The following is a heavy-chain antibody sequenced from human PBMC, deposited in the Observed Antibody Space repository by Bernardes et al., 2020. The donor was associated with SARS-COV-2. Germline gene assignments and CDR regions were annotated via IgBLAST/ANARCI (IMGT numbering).Heavy chain of an antibody. D-gene: IGHD2-15*01. CDR2: ISYDGSNK. CDR1: GFTFSSYG. J-gene: IGHJ6*02. V-gene: IGHV3-30*03. CDR3: ARVEVYCSGGSCYLRYWYYGMDV. Sequence: GSLRLSCAASGFTFSSYGMHWVRQAPGKGLEWVAVISYDGSNKYYADSVKGRFTISRDNSKNTLYLQMNSLRAEDTAVYYCARVEVYCSGGSCYLRYWYYGMDVWGQGTTVTVSS.